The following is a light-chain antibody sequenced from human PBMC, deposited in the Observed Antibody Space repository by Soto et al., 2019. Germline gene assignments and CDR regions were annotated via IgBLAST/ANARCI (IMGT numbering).Light chain of an antibody. CDR3: QQSGSSSRT. J-gene: IGKJ1*01. CDR2: GAS. CDR1: QSVSSSY. Sequence: EIVLTQSRGTLSLSPGERATLSCRASQSVSSSYLAWYQQKPGQDPRLRIYGASSRATGIPDRFSGRWSGTDFTLNISRLYPEDFAVYYCQQSGSSSRTFSQGTIVDIK. V-gene: IGKV3-20*01.